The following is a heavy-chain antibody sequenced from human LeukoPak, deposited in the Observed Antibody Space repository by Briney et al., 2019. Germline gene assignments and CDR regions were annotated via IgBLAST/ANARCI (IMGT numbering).Heavy chain of an antibody. D-gene: IGHD3-10*01. CDR3: AGAGYGSGSPQLD. CDR2: FYYRGST. J-gene: IGHJ4*02. CDR1: GGSFSGYY. Sequence: SETLSLTRAVHGGSFSGYYWSWIRQPPRKGLEWIGHFYYRGSTNYNPSLKSRVTISVDTSKNQFSLKLSSVTAADTAVYYCAGAGYGSGSPQLDWGQGTLVTVSS. V-gene: IGHV4-59*01.